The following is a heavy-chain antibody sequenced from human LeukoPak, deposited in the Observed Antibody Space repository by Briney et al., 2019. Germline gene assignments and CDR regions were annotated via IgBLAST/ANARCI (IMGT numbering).Heavy chain of an antibody. V-gene: IGHV1-2*02. CDR3: AKGRVVAGSKSLTYHWFDP. Sequence: ASVTVSCKASGYAFTGYYIHWVRQGPGQGLEWMGWINPNSGGTKYAQKFQGRVTMTRDTSITTAYMGLSRLRSDDTVVYYCAKGRVVAGSKSLTYHWFDPWGQGTLVTVSS. CDR2: INPNSGGT. D-gene: IGHD6-19*01. J-gene: IGHJ5*02. CDR1: GYAFTGYY.